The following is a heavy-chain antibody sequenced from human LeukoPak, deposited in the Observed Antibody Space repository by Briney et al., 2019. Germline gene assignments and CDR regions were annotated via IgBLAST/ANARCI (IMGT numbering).Heavy chain of an antibody. Sequence: ASVKVSCKASGGTFSSYAISWVRQAPGQGLEWMGGIIPIFGTANYAQKFQGRVTITTDESTSTAYMELSSLRSEDTAVYYCARGGSYYYDSSGYYANWFDPWGQGTLVTVPS. J-gene: IGHJ5*02. CDR2: IIPIFGTA. CDR3: ARGGSYYYDSSGYYANWFDP. D-gene: IGHD3-22*01. V-gene: IGHV1-69*05. CDR1: GGTFSSYA.